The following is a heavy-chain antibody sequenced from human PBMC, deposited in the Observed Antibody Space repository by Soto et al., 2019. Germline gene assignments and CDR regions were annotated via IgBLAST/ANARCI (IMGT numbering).Heavy chain of an antibody. V-gene: IGHV4-61*01. J-gene: IGHJ3*02. Sequence: SETLSLTCTVSGGSGISGSYYWSWIRKPPGKGLEWIGYIYYSGSTNYNPSLKSRVTISVDTSKNQFSLKLSSVTAADTAVYYCARDRLYDSSGYYDFSDPFDIWGQGKMVTVSS. D-gene: IGHD3-22*01. CDR3: ARDRLYDSSGYYDFSDPFDI. CDR2: IYYSGST. CDR1: GGSGISGSYY.